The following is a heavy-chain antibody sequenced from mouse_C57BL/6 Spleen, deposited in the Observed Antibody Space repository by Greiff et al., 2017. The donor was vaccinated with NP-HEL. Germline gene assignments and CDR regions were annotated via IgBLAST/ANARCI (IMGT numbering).Heavy chain of an antibody. V-gene: IGHV5-17*01. CDR3: AKRDGYYWYFDV. J-gene: IGHJ1*03. CDR2: ISSGSSTI. CDR1: GFTFSDYG. D-gene: IGHD2-3*01. Sequence: EVQLVESGGGLVKPGGSLKLSCAASGFTFSDYGMHWVRQAPEKGLEWVAYISSGSSTIYYADTVKGRFTISRDNAKNTLFLQMTSLRSEDTAMYYCAKRDGYYWYFDVWGTGTTVTVSS.